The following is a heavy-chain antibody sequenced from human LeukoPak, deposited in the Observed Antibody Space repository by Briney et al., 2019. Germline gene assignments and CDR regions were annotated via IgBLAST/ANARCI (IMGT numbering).Heavy chain of an antibody. D-gene: IGHD3-3*01. CDR2: IYPGDSDT. CDR1: GYTFTSYW. Sequence: GASVKVSCKASGYTFTSYWIGWVRQMPGKGLEWMGIIYPGDSDTRYSPSFQGQVTISADKSISTAYLQWSSLKASDTAMYYCASAYDFWSGYYNYWGQGTLVTVSS. J-gene: IGHJ4*02. CDR3: ASAYDFWSGYYNY. V-gene: IGHV5-51*01.